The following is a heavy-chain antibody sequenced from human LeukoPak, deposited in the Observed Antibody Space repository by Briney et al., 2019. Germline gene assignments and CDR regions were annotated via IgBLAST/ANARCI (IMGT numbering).Heavy chain of an antibody. CDR2: IYSGGNK. D-gene: IGHD3-22*01. CDR1: GFTVSSNS. V-gene: IGHV3-53*05. Sequence: GGSLRLSCTVSGFTVSSNSMSWVRQAPGKGLEWVSFIYSGGNKHYSDPVKGRFTTPRDNSQNPLYLQINSLRAEDTAVYYCAKDSGSLITMIVVVITTGAFDIWGRGTMVTVSS. CDR3: AKDSGSLITMIVVVITTGAFDI. J-gene: IGHJ3*02.